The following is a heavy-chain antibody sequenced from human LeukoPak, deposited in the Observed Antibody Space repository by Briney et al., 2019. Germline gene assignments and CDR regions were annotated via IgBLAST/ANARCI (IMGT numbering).Heavy chain of an antibody. CDR3: TQEEQWLRPPQLHDAFDI. D-gene: IGHD6-19*01. J-gene: IGHJ3*02. CDR2: IKSKTDGGTT. CDR1: GFTFSNAW. Sequence: GGSLRLSCAASGFTFSNAWMSWVRQAPGKGLEWVGRIKSKTDGGTTDYAAPVKGRFTISRDDSKNTLYLQMNSLKTEDTAVYYCTQEEQWLRPPQLHDAFDIWGQGTMVTVSS. V-gene: IGHV3-15*01.